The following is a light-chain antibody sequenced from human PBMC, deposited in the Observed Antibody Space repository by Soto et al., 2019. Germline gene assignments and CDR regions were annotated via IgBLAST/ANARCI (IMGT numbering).Light chain of an antibody. CDR3: HQYGTSPT. CDR1: QSISSTY. V-gene: IGKV3-20*01. J-gene: IGKJ4*01. CDR2: AAS. Sequence: EIVLTQSPGTLSLSPGERATLSCRASQSISSTYLAWYQHKPGQAPRLVIYAASSRATGIPDRFSGSGSGTDFTLTISTLEPEDFAVYYCHQYGTSPTFGGGTKVEIK.